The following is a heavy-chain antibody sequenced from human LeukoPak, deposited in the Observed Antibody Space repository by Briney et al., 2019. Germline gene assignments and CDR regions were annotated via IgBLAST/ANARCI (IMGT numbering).Heavy chain of an antibody. V-gene: IGHV1-2*02. CDR1: GYTFTGYY. CDR2: INPNSGGT. CDR3: ARDLYYYGSGSYYNVPAPSYYMDV. D-gene: IGHD3-10*01. Sequence: ASVKVSCKASGYTFTGYYMHWVRQAPGQGLEWMGWINPNSGGTNYAQKFQGRVTMTRDTSISTAYMELSRLRSDDTAVYYCARDLYYYGSGSYYNVPAPSYYMDVWGKGTTVTVSS. J-gene: IGHJ6*03.